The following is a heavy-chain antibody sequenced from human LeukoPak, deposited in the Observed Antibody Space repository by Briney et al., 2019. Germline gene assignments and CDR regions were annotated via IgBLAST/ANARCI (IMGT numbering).Heavy chain of an antibody. J-gene: IGHJ4*02. D-gene: IGHD3-10*01. CDR2: ISGSGGST. V-gene: IGHV3-23*01. Sequence: GGSLRLSXAASGFTFSSYAMSWVRQAPGKGLEWVSAISGSGGSTYYADSVKGRFTISRDNSKNTLYLQMNSLRAEDTAVYYCAKFATYYYGSGSEFFDYWGQGTLVTVSS. CDR1: GFTFSSYA. CDR3: AKFATYYYGSGSEFFDY.